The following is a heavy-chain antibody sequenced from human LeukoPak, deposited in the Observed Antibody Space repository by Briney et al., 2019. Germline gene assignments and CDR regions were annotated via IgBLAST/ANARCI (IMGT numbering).Heavy chain of an antibody. CDR3: ARDRQLLWFGESPTGFFDY. J-gene: IGHJ4*02. V-gene: IGHV3-48*01. D-gene: IGHD3-10*01. Sequence: PGGSLRLSCAASGFTFSSYSMNWVRQAPGKGLEWVSYISSSRGSIYYADSVKGRFTISRDNAKNSLFLQMNSLRAEDTAVYYCARDRQLLWFGESPTGFFDYWGQGTLVTVSS. CDR2: ISSSRGSI. CDR1: GFTFSSYS.